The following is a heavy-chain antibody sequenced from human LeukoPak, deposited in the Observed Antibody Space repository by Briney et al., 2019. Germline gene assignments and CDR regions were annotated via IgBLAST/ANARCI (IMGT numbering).Heavy chain of an antibody. D-gene: IGHD5-24*01. CDR3: ARGEIGTERWLQYFDY. Sequence: PSETLSLTCAVYGGSFSGYYWSWIRQPPGKGLEWIGEINHSGSTNYNPSLKSRVPISVDTSKNQFSLRLSSVTAADTAVYYCARGEIGTERWLQYFDYWGQGTLVTVSS. CDR1: GGSFSGYY. V-gene: IGHV4-34*01. CDR2: INHSGST. J-gene: IGHJ4*02.